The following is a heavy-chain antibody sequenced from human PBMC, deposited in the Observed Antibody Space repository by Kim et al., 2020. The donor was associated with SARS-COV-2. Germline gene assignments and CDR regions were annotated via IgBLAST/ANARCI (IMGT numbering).Heavy chain of an antibody. CDR2: ISSSGSTI. D-gene: IGHD2-8*01. Sequence: GGSLRLSCAASGFTFSDYYMSWIRQAPGKGLEWVSYISSSGSTIYYADSVKGRFTISRDNAKNSLYLQMNSLRAEDTAVYYCARRSGFVVLVYAIPYFDFWGRGTLVTVSS. V-gene: IGHV3-11*01. CDR1: GFTFSDYY. J-gene: IGHJ4*02. CDR3: ARRSGFVVLVYAIPYFDF.